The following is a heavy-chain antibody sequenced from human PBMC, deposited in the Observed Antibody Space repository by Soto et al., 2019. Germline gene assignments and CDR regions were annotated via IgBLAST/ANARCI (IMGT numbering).Heavy chain of an antibody. CDR1: GFTFSSYG. Sequence: GGSLRLSCAASGFTFSSYGMHWVRQAPGKGLEWVAVISYDGSNKYYADSVKGRFTISRDNSKNTLYLQMNSLRAEDTAVYYCAKDCTMVRGVILDFYYYYYGMDVWGQGTTVTVSS. CDR2: ISYDGSNK. V-gene: IGHV3-30*18. D-gene: IGHD3-10*01. CDR3: AKDCTMVRGVILDFYYYYYGMDV. J-gene: IGHJ6*02.